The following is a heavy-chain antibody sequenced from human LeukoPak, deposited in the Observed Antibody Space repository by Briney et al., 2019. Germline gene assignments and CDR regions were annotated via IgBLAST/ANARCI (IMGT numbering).Heavy chain of an antibody. V-gene: IGHV3-21*01. CDR2: ISSSSSYI. CDR3: ASKVVITSY. CDR1: GFTFSSYS. Sequence: GGSLRLSCAASGFTFSSYSMNWVRQAPGKGLEWVSSISSSSSYISYADSVKGRFTISRDNAKNSLYLQMNSLRAEDTAVYYCASKVVITSYWGQGTLVTVSS. D-gene: IGHD3-22*01. J-gene: IGHJ4*02.